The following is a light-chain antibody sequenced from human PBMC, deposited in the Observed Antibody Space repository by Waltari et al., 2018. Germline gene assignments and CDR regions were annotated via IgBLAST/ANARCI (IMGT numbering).Light chain of an antibody. J-gene: IGLJ2*01. CDR3: QSYDSSLSAQEV. V-gene: IGLV1-40*01. CDR1: SSNIGAGSD. CDR2: GNS. Sequence: QSVLTQPPSVSGAPGQRVTIPCTGRSSNIGAGSDVHWYQQLPGTAPKLLIYGNSNRPSGVPDRFSGSKSGTSASLAITGLQAEDEADYYCQSYDSSLSAQEVFGGGTKLTVL.